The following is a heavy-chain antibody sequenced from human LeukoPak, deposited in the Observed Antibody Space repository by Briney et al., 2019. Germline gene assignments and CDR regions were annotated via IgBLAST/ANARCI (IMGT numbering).Heavy chain of an antibody. CDR2: IYHSGST. Sequence: PSETLSLTCTVSGYSISSGYYWGWIRQPPGKGLEWIGSIYHSGSTYYNPSLKSRVTISVDTSKNQFSLKLSSVTAADTAVYYCARNPGLAFDYWGQGTLVTVSS. V-gene: IGHV4-38-2*02. CDR1: GYSISSGYY. J-gene: IGHJ4*02. CDR3: ARNPGLAFDY. D-gene: IGHD3-10*01.